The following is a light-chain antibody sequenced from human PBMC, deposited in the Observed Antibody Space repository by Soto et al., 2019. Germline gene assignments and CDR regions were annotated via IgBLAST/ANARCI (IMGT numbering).Light chain of an antibody. CDR2: DAS. Sequence: DIQMTVALCTLSATQRNRVTITFLASQSISSWLAWYQQKPGKAPKLLISDASSLESGVPSRFSGSGSGTEFHITTSRLQPEDFPTYYCQLLYDYPSTFGAGTMVDIK. CDR1: QSISSW. V-gene: IGKV1-5*01. J-gene: IGKJ4*01. CDR3: QLLYDYPST.